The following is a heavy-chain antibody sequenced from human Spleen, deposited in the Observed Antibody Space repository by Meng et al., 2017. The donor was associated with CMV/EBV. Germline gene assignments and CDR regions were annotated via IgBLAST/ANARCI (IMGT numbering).Heavy chain of an antibody. CDR1: GFTFSKFW. CDR2: IKQDGSEK. J-gene: IGHJ4*02. D-gene: IGHD5-18*01. CDR3: ARDGYSYGYGVDY. Sequence: GGSLRLSCAASGFTFSKFWMNWVRQAPGKGLEWVANIKQDGSEKDYVDSVKGRFTISRDNAENSLHLQMNNLRVEDTAVYYCARDGYSYGYGVDYWGQGTLVTVSS. V-gene: IGHV3-7*01.